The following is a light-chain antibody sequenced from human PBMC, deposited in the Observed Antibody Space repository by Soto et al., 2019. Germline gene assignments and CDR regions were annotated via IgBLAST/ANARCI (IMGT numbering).Light chain of an antibody. J-gene: IGKJ4*01. CDR2: DAS. Sequence: EIVMTQSPATLSVSPGERATLSCRASQSISTNLAWYQQKPGQAPRLLIYDASTRATGIPGRFSGSGSGTEFTLTISILQSEDFVVYYCQQYNNWPPLTFGGGTKVEIK. CDR1: QSISTN. CDR3: QQYNNWPPLT. V-gene: IGKV3-15*01.